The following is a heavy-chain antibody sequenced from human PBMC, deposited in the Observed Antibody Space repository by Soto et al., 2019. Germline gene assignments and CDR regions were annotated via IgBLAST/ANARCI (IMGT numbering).Heavy chain of an antibody. D-gene: IGHD2-15*01. J-gene: IGHJ6*02. CDR3: ASWLKGPDIANYYYGMDV. Sequence: ASVKVSCKASGYTFTSYAMHWVRQAPGQRLEWMGWINAGNGNTKYSQKFQGRVTITRDTSASTAYMELSSLRSEDTAVYYCASWLKGPDIANYYYGMDVWGQGTTVTVSS. CDR1: GYTFTSYA. CDR2: INAGNGNT. V-gene: IGHV1-3*01.